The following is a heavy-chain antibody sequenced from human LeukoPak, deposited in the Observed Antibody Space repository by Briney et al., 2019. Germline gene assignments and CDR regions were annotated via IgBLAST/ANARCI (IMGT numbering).Heavy chain of an antibody. CDR1: GGSINGYY. CDR3: ARTVSGYYFNA. D-gene: IGHD5-12*01. V-gene: IGHV4-59*01. CDR2: VAYSGST. J-gene: IGHJ5*02. Sequence: SETLSLTCTVSGGSINGYYWSWIRQPPGKGLEWIGYVAYSGSTNYNPSLKSRVTISLDTSKNQFSLKLSSVTAADTAVYYCARTVSGYYFNAWGPGTLVTVSS.